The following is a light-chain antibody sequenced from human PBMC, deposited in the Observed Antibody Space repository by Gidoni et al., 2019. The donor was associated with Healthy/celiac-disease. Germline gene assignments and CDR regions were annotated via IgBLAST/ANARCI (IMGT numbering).Light chain of an antibody. Sequence: NFMLTQPHSVSESPGKTVTISCTRSSGSIASNYVQWYQQPPGSSPTTVIYEDNQRPSGVPDRFSGSIDSSSNSASLTISGLKTEDEADYYCQSYDSSINWVFGGGTKLTVL. V-gene: IGLV6-57*01. CDR3: QSYDSSINWV. J-gene: IGLJ3*02. CDR1: SGSIASNY. CDR2: EDN.